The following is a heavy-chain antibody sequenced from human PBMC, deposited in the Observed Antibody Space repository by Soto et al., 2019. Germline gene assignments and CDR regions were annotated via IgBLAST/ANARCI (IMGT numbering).Heavy chain of an antibody. CDR2: ISAYNGNT. D-gene: IGHD2-2*01. Sequence: QVQLVQSGAEVKKPGASVKVSCKASGYTFTSYGISWVRQAPGQGLEWMGWISAYNGNTNYAQKLQGRVTMTTDTTTSTAYMELRSLRSDDTAVYYCARHERPAALDYYYGMDVWGQGTTVTVSS. CDR1: GYTFTSYG. V-gene: IGHV1-18*01. CDR3: ARHERPAALDYYYGMDV. J-gene: IGHJ6*02.